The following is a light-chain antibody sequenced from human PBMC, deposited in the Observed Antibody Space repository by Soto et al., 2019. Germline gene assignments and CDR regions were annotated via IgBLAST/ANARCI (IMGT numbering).Light chain of an antibody. Sequence: QSALPQPPSASGSPGQSVTISCTGNSNDVGHSSFISWYQPHPGKGPKLIIYEVSKRPSGVPDRCSGSKSGNTASLSVSGLQDEDEADYFCNAQADNGKHVFGTGTKLTVL. V-gene: IGLV2-8*01. J-gene: IGLJ1*01. CDR2: EVS. CDR3: NAQADNGKHV. CDR1: SNDVGHSSF.